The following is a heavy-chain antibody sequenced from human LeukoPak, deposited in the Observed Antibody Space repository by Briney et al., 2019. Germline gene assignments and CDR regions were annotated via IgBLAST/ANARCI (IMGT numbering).Heavy chain of an antibody. CDR2: IYYSGST. V-gene: IGHV4-39*01. D-gene: IGHD3-10*01. CDR3: ARHDERGLLWFGELLSGFDY. Sequence: SETLSLTCAVYGGSFSGYYWGWVRQPPGKGLEWIGSIYYSGSTYYNPSLKSRVTISVDTSKNQFSLKLSSVTAADTAVYYCARHDERGLLWFGELLSGFDYWGQGTLVTVSS. J-gene: IGHJ4*02. CDR1: GGSFSGYY.